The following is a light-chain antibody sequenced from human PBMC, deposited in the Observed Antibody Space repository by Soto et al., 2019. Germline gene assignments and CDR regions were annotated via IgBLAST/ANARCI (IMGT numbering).Light chain of an antibody. CDR2: GAS. V-gene: IGKV3-20*01. Sequence: EIVLTQSPGTLSLSPGERATLSCRASQSVSSNYLAWYQQKPGQAPRLLIYGASSRATGIPDRFSGSGSGTYFTLTISTLELEDFAVYYCQQYGSSHRTFGQGNKVEIK. J-gene: IGKJ1*01. CDR3: QQYGSSHRT. CDR1: QSVSSNY.